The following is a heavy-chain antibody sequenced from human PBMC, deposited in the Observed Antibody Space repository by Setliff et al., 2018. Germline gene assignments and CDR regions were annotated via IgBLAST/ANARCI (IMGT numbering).Heavy chain of an antibody. CDR1: GYNFVSYD. D-gene: IGHD3-16*01. J-gene: IGHJ4*02. Sequence: GASVKVSCKTSGYNFVSYDIDWVRQAPGQGLEWMGWMNPNTGATGYAQKFQGRVIMTRSASLSSAYMELTNLTPDDTSVYFCARGRLAWGIDYWGQGTLVTVSS. CDR3: ARGRLAWGIDY. V-gene: IGHV1-8*02. CDR2: MNPNTGAT.